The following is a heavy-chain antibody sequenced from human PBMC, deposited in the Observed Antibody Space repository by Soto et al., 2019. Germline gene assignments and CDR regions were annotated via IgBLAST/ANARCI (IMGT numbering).Heavy chain of an antibody. Sequence: QITLEESGPTLVKPTQTLTLTCTFSAFSLSTNGVGVGWIRQPPGKPLEWLAVIHWNEDKRYSRSLKSRLSLTEDTCEYLVVPTVTTMDPADPATYYCVHTAMVDTITGVHYFDYWGPGIRVTVSS. CDR3: VHTAMVDTITGVHYFDY. J-gene: IGHJ4*02. D-gene: IGHD5-18*01. CDR2: IHWNEDK. V-gene: IGHV2-5*01. CDR1: AFSLSTNGVG.